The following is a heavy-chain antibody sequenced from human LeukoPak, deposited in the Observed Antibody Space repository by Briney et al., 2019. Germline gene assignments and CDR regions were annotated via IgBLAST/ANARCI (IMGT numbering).Heavy chain of an antibody. CDR3: TLAVAGTRIVSNYYYYYYMDV. D-gene: IGHD6-19*01. Sequence: AGGSLRLSCAASGFTFSNAWMSWVRQAPGKGLEWVGRIKSKTDGGTTDYAAPVKGRFTISRDDSKNTLYLQMNSLKTEDTAVYYCTLAVAGTRIVSNYYYYYYMDVWGKGTTVTVSS. CDR1: GFTFSNAW. CDR2: IKSKTDGGTT. J-gene: IGHJ6*03. V-gene: IGHV3-15*01.